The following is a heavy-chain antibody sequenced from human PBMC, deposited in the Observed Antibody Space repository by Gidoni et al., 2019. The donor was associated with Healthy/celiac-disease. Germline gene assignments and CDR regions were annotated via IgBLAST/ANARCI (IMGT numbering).Heavy chain of an antibody. D-gene: IGHD3-10*01. V-gene: IGHV7-4-1*01. CDR2: INTHTGNP. CDR3: ARGGITMVRGGPAWFDP. CDR1: GYTFTSYA. Sequence: QVQLVQPGSELKKPGASVKVSCKAAGYTFTSYAMNWVRQAHGQGLEWMGWINTHTGNPTYAQSFTGRFVFALDTSVSTAYLQICSLKAEDTAVYYCARGGITMVRGGPAWFDPWGQGTLVTVSS. J-gene: IGHJ5*02.